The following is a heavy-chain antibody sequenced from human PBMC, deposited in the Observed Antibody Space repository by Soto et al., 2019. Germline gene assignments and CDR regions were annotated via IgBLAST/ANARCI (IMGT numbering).Heavy chain of an antibody. V-gene: IGHV3-23*01. J-gene: IGHJ4*02. CDR1: GFTFSSYA. CDR3: AKDASAFSSSWYGVHY. CDR2: ISSGGTST. Sequence: EVPLLESGGGLVQPGGSLRLSCAASGFTFSSYAMSWVRQAPGKGLEWVSGISSGGTSTYYADSVKGRFTISRDNSKNTMFLQMNSLRAEDTALYYCAKDASAFSSSWYGVHYWGQGTLVTVSS. D-gene: IGHD6-13*01.